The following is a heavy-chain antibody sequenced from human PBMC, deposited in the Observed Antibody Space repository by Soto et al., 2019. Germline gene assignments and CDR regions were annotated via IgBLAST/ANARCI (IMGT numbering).Heavy chain of an antibody. J-gene: IGHJ4*02. Sequence: EVQLVESGGGLVQPGGSLRLSCEASVFTFSSYSMNWVRQAPGKGLEWVSYISSSSSTIYYADSVKGRFTISRDNAKNSMYLQMNSLRAEDRAVYYCARVRSGQGDYWGQGTLVTVSS. V-gene: IGHV3-48*01. D-gene: IGHD6-19*01. CDR1: VFTFSSYS. CDR3: ARVRSGQGDY. CDR2: ISSSSSTI.